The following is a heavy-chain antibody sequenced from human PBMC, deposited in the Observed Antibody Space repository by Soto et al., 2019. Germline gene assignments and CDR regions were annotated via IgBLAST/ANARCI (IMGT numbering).Heavy chain of an antibody. CDR3: AKAGRVGLTVTTVPYWFDP. J-gene: IGHJ5*02. V-gene: IGHV1-18*01. Sequence: QVQLVQSGAEVKKPGASVKVSCKASGYTFTSYGISWVRQAPGQGLEWMGWSSAYNGNTNYAQKLQGRDTMTTDTHTSTDYMELRSLRSDDAALYYCAKAGRVGLTVTTVPYWFDPWGQGTLVTVSS. CDR2: SSAYNGNT. D-gene: IGHD4-17*01. CDR1: GYTFTSYG.